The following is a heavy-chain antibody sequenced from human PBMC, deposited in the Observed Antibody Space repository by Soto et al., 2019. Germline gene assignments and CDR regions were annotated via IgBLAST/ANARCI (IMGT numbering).Heavy chain of an antibody. CDR1: GYSISSGYY. J-gene: IGHJ5*02. Sequence: SETLSLTCAVSGYSISSGYYWGWLRQPPGKGLEWIERISHGGSTYYNPSLNSRVTLSIDMTNNHVSLILNSVTAADTAVYYCARVGPWVPYYYDSSPYTFENWFDPWGQGTLVTVSS. CDR2: ISHGGST. V-gene: IGHV4-38-2*01. CDR3: ARVGPWVPYYYDSSPYTFENWFDP. D-gene: IGHD3-22*01.